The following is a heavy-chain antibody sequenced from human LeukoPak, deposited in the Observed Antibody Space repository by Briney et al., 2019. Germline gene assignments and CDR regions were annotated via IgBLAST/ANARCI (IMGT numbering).Heavy chain of an antibody. V-gene: IGHV1-69*13. J-gene: IGHJ5*02. Sequence: GASVKVSCKASGGTFSSYAISWVRQAPGQGLEWMGGIIPIFGTANYAQKFQGRVTITADESTSTAYMELSSLRSEDTAVYYCARGLTMVRGVANWFDPWGQGTLVTVSS. CDR1: GGTFSSYA. CDR2: IIPIFGTA. CDR3: ARGLTMVRGVANWFDP. D-gene: IGHD3-10*01.